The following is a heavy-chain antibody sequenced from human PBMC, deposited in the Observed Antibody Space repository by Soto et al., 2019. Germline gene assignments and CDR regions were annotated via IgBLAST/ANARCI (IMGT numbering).Heavy chain of an antibody. D-gene: IGHD2-15*01. CDR2: IYYSGST. Sequence: TLSLTCPISVGSISSGFYYLCWLRQQPGKGLEWIGYIYYSGSTYYNPSLKSRVTISVDTSKNQFSLKLSSVTAADTAVYYCARVRRVAGYCSGGSCYEVWFDPWGQGTLVTVSS. J-gene: IGHJ5*02. CDR3: ARVRRVAGYCSGGSCYEVWFDP. CDR1: VGSISSGFYY. V-gene: IGHV4-31*03.